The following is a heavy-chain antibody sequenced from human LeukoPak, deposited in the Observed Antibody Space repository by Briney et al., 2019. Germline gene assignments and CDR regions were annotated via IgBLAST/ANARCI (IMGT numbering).Heavy chain of an antibody. J-gene: IGHJ4*02. D-gene: IGHD5-18*01. CDR3: ARDNGYSYGLDY. Sequence: PGRSLRLSCAASGFTFSSYGMHWVRQAPGKGLEWVAVIWYDGSNKYYADSVKGRFTISRDNSKNTLYLQMNSLRAEDTAVYYCARDNGYSYGLDYWGQGTLVTVSS. CDR1: GFTFSSYG. CDR2: IWYDGSNK. V-gene: IGHV3-33*01.